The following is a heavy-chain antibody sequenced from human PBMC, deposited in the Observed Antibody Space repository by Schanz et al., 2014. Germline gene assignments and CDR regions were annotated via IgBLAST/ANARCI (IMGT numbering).Heavy chain of an antibody. V-gene: IGHV3-33*08. CDR2: IWFDGTNK. CDR3: ARDLTVDTGYVVHYYYYGMDV. J-gene: IGHJ6*02. D-gene: IGHD5-12*01. Sequence: VQLLESGGGLVQPGGSLRLSCAASGFTFSSYAMSWVRQAPGKGLEWLAVIWFDGTNKYNADSVKGRFTISRDNSKNTLYLQMNSLRSEDTAVYFCARDLTVDTGYVVHYYYYGMDVWGQGTTVTVSS. CDR1: GFTFSSYA.